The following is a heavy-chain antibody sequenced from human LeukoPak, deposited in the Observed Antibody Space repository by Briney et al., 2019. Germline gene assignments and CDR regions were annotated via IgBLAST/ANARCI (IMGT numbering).Heavy chain of an antibody. J-gene: IGHJ4*02. CDR1: GYTFTNYG. CDR2: ISGYNGNT. V-gene: IGHV1-18*01. CDR3: ARGGDCYSCYFDY. D-gene: IGHD2-21*02. Sequence: ASVKVSCKASGYTFTNYGISWVRQAPGQGLEWMGWISGYNGNTNYAQKVQGRVTMTTDTSTSTAYMELRNLRSNDTAVYYCARGGDCYSCYFDYWGQGTLVTVSS.